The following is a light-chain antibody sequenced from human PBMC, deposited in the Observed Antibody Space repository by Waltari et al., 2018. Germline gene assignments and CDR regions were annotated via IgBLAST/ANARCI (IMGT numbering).Light chain of an antibody. CDR1: TGAVPSGYY. V-gene: IGLV7-43*01. Sequence: QTVVPQEPSLTVSPGGTVTLTCSSSTGAVPSGYYPNWFQQRPGQAPRALIYSTNNKHSWTPARFSGSLLGGKAALTLSGVQPEDEAEYYCLLYYGGFWVFGGGTKLTVL. J-gene: IGLJ3*02. CDR3: LLYYGGFWV. CDR2: STN.